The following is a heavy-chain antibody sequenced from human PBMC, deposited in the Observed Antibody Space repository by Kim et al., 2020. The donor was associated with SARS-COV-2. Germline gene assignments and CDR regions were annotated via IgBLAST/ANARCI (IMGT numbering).Heavy chain of an antibody. CDR3: ARVGLHPTGGIDY. J-gene: IGHJ4*02. V-gene: IGHV4-39*07. CDR1: GGSISSSSYY. D-gene: IGHD4-4*01. CDR2: IYYSGST. Sequence: SETLSLTCTVSGGSISSSSYYWGWIRQPPGKGLEWIGSIYYSGSTYYNPSLKSRVTISVDTSKNQFSLKLSSVTAADTAVYYCARVGLHPTGGIDYWGQGTLVTVSS.